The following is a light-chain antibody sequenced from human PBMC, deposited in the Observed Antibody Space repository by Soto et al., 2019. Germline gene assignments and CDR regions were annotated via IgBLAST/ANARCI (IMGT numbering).Light chain of an antibody. CDR3: AAWDDSLNGVV. J-gene: IGLJ2*01. CDR1: SSNIGSNT. V-gene: IGLV1-44*01. Sequence: QSVLTQPPSASGTPGQRVTISCSGSSSNIGSNTVNWYQQLPGTAPKLLIYSNNQRPSGVPDRFSGSKSGTSASLAISGLQSEDEADYYCAAWDDSLNGVVFGGATNFTVL. CDR2: SNN.